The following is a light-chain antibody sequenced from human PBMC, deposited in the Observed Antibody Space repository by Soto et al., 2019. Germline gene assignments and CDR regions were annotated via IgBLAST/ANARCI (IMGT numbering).Light chain of an antibody. J-gene: IGKJ4*01. Sequence: DIVLTQSPDTMSLSAGERATLSCRASQTVGSYLAWYQQKPGQAPRLLIYNASNRATGIPARFGGSGSGTDFTLTISSLEPEDFAVYYCQQRSNWPLTFGGGTKVDIK. V-gene: IGKV3-11*01. CDR2: NAS. CDR1: QTVGSY. CDR3: QQRSNWPLT.